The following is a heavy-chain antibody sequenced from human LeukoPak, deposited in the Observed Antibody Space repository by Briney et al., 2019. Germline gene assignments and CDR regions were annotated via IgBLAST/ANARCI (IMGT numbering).Heavy chain of an antibody. Sequence: SETLSLTCTVSGGSISSYYWSWIRQPPGKGLEWIGYIYYSGSTNYNPSLKSRVIISVDTSKNQFSLKLSSVTAADTAVYYCAGKYPDYYYGMDVWGQGTTVTVSS. CDR1: GGSISSYY. J-gene: IGHJ6*02. D-gene: IGHD2-2*01. CDR2: IYYSGST. CDR3: AGKYPDYYYGMDV. V-gene: IGHV4-59*01.